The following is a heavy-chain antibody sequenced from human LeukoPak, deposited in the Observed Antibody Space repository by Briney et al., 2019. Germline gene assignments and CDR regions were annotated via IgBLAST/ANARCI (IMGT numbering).Heavy chain of an antibody. CDR3: ARFVGYYESSGYSNWFDP. Sequence: SENLSLTCTVSGGSISSYHWSWIRQPPGKGLEWIGYIYYSGSTNYNPSLKSRVTISVDTSKNQFSLKLSSVTAADTAVYYCARFVGYYESSGYSNWFDPWGQGTLVTVSS. J-gene: IGHJ5*02. CDR1: GGSISSYH. CDR2: IYYSGST. D-gene: IGHD3-22*01. V-gene: IGHV4-59*01.